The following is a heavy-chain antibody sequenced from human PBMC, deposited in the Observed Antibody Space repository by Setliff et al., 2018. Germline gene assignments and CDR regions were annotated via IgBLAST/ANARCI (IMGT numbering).Heavy chain of an antibody. V-gene: IGHV5-51*01. CDR3: ARSGDYGSGRLSP. D-gene: IGHD3-10*01. Sequence: GESLTLSCKSSGYTFTNYWIGWVRQMPGKGLEWMGIIYPDDSDARYSPSFRGQVTISVDKSISTAYLQWSSLKASDTAMYYCARSGDYGSGRLSPWGQGTLVTVSS. CDR1: GYTFTNYW. CDR2: IYPDDSDA. J-gene: IGHJ5*02.